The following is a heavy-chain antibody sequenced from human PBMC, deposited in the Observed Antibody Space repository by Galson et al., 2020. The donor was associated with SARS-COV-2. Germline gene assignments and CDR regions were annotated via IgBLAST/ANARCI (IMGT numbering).Heavy chain of an antibody. CDR1: GFTFSSHW. V-gene: IGHV3-7*03. CDR3: MDTAVG. CDR2: IRQDGGEI. D-gene: IGHD6-19*01. J-gene: IGHJ4*02. Sequence: GGSLRLSRVASGFTFSSHWMSWVRQAPGEGLEWVANIRQDGGEIYYVDSVKGRFTISRDNSKNSLFLQMNSLRAEDTAVYYCMDTAVGWGQGTQVIVSS.